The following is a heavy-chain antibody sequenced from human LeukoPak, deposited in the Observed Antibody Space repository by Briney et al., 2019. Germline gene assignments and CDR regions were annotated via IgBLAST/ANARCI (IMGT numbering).Heavy chain of an antibody. CDR1: GFTFSSYA. CDR2: ISYDGSNK. V-gene: IGHV3-30-3*01. CDR3: ARVWSSSWSPFFDY. J-gene: IGHJ4*02. Sequence: PGGSLRLSCAASGFTFSSYAMHWVRQAPGKGLEWVAVISYDGSNKYYADSVKGRFTISRDNSKNTLYLQMNSLRAEDTAVYYCARVWSSSWSPFFDYWGQGTLVTVSS. D-gene: IGHD6-13*01.